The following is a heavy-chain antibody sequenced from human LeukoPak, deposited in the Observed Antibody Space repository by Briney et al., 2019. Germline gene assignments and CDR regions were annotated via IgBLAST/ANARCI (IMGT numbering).Heavy chain of an antibody. V-gene: IGHV1-18*01. CDR3: AREWTTWIQLWPNWFDP. J-gene: IGHJ5*02. CDR1: GYTFTSYG. Sequence: GASVKVSCKASGYTFTSYGISWVRQAPGQGLEWMGWISAYNGNTNYAQKLQGRVTMTTDTSTSAAYMELRSLRSDDTAVYYCAREWTTWIQLWPNWFDPWGQGTLVTVSS. D-gene: IGHD5-18*01. CDR2: ISAYNGNT.